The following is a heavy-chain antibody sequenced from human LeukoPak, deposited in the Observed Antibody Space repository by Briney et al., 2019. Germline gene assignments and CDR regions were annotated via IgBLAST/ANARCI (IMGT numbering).Heavy chain of an antibody. D-gene: IGHD4-17*01. J-gene: IGHJ4*02. V-gene: IGHV4-59*08. CDR1: GGSISSYY. CDR2: IYYSGST. CDR3: ARLYKARGLRFDY. Sequence: SETLSLTCTVSGGSISSYYWSWIRQPPGKGLEWIGYIYYSGSTNYNPSLKSRATISVDTSKNQFSLKLSSVTAADTAVYYCARLYKARGLRFDYWGQGTLVTVSS.